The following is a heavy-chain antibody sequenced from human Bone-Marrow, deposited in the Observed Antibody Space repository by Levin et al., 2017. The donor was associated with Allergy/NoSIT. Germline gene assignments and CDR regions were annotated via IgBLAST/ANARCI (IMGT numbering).Heavy chain of an antibody. V-gene: IGHV3-66*01. J-gene: IGHJ3*02. CDR2: IYSGGST. CDR3: ARFGAPWMAAEHAPAIHDAFDI. CDR1: GFTVSSNY. Sequence: ASVKVSCAASGFTVSSNYMSWVRQAPGKGLEWVSVIYSGGSTYYADSVKGRFTISRDNSKNTLFLQMNSLRAEDTAVYYCARFGAPWMAAEHAPAIHDAFDIWGQGTMVTVSS. D-gene: IGHD3-10*01.